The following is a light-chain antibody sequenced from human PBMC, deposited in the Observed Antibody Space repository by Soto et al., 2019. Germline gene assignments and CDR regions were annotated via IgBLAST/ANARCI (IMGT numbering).Light chain of an antibody. V-gene: IGKV3-11*01. CDR2: DAS. CDR3: QQRSNWPIT. Sequence: EIVMTQSPATLSVSPGERATLSCRASQNVGNNLVWCQQKPGQAPRLLIYDASNRATGIPARFSGSGSGAEFTLTISSLEPEDFAVYYCQQRSNWPITFGQGTRLEIK. CDR1: QNVGNN. J-gene: IGKJ5*01.